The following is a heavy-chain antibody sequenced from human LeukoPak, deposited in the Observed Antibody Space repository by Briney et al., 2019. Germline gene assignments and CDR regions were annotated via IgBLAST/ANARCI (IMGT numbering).Heavy chain of an antibody. V-gene: IGHV4-39*01. D-gene: IGHD1-26*01. CDR3: ARQGAVGATGFDF. CDR2: IYYSGSS. CDR1: GGSLSGISYY. Sequence: NPSETLSLTCSVSGGSLSGISYYWRWIRQPPGTGLEWIVNIYYSGSSYNNPSLESRVVISVDTSSNQFSLKLTSVTATDTAVYYCARQGAVGATGFDFWGQGILVTVSS. J-gene: IGHJ4*02.